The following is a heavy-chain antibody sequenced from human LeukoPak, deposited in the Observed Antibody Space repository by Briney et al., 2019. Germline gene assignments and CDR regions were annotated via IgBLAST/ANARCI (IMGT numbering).Heavy chain of an antibody. J-gene: IGHJ4*02. CDR2: ITKSSSNM. V-gene: IGHV3-48*01. CDR1: GFIFSDYS. D-gene: IGHD1-14*01. CDR3: ARDRNPYYIDY. Sequence: PGGSLRLSCAASGFIFSDYSMNWVRQAPGKGLEWVSYITKSSSNMQYADSVKGRFTISRDNAKNSLYLQMNSLSAEDTAVYYCARDRNPYYIDYWGQGTLVTVSS.